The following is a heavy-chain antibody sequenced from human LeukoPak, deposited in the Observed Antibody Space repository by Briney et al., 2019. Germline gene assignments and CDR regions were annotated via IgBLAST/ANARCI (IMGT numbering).Heavy chain of an antibody. D-gene: IGHD7-27*01. CDR2: ISSSGTTT. CDR3: TTLTGASNFDY. CDR1: GFSFSVYE. J-gene: IGHJ4*02. V-gene: IGHV3-48*03. Sequence: PGGSLRLSCAASGFSFSVYEIHWVRQAPGKGLEWISDISSSGTTTYYADSVKGRFTISRDNAKNSLYLQMNSLRAEDTAVYYCTTLTGASNFDYWGQGTLVTVSS.